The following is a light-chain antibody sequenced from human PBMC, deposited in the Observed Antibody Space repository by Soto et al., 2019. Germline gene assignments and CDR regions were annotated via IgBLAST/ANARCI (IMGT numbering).Light chain of an antibody. CDR3: QVLDSSSDHVV. V-gene: IGLV3-21*04. CDR1: KIGSKS. CDR2: YDS. J-gene: IGLJ2*01. Sequence: SSELTQPPSVSVAPGKTARITCGGNKIGSKSVHWYQQKPGQAPVLVIYYDSDRPSGIPERFSGSNSGNTATLTISRVEAGDEADYYCQVLDSSSDHVVFGGGTKLTVL.